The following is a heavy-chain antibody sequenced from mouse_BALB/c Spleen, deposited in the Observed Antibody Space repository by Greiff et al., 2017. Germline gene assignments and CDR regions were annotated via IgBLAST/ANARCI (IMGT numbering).Heavy chain of an antibody. CDR1: GFTFSSYY. CDR3: ARRGVARGVDY. J-gene: IGHJ2*01. CDR2: INSNGGST. D-gene: IGHD1-1*01. V-gene: IGHV5-6-2*01. Sequence: EVQLVESGGGLVKLGGSLKLSCAASGFTFSSYYMSWVRQTPEKRLELVAAINSNGGSTYYPDTVKGRFTISRDNAKNTLYLQMSSLKSEDTALYYCARRGVARGVDYWGQGTTLTVSS.